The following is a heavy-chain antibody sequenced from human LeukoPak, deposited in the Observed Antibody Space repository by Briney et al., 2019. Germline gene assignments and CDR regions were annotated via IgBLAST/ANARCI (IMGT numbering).Heavy chain of an antibody. CDR3: ASGLDGSGLGWFDP. CDR2: IGQDGGEK. CDR1: GFTFTNYW. J-gene: IGHJ5*02. Sequence: GGSLRLSCAASGFTFTNYWMTWVRQAPGKGLEWVANIGQDGGEKYYVDSVKGRFTISRDNTKDSLYLQMNSLRAEDTAVYYCASGLDGSGLGWFDPWSQGTLVTVSS. D-gene: IGHD3-10*01. V-gene: IGHV3-7*01.